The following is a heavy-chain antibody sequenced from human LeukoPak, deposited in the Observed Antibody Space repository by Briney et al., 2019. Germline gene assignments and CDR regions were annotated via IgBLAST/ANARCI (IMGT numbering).Heavy chain of an antibody. D-gene: IGHD2-2*01. CDR3: ARLHNARTQVIPATFRAGAFDI. J-gene: IGHJ3*02. Sequence: ASVKVSCKASGYTFTSYGISWVRQAPGQGLEWMGWISAYNGNTNYAQKLQGRVTMTTDTSTSTAYMELRSLRSDDTAVYYCARLHNARTQVIPATFRAGAFDIWGQGTMVTVSS. CDR2: ISAYNGNT. V-gene: IGHV1-18*01. CDR1: GYTFTSYG.